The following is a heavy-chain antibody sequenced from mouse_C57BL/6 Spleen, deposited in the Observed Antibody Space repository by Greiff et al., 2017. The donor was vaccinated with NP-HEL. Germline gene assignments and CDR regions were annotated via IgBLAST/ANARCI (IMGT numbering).Heavy chain of an antibody. D-gene: IGHD2-4*01. CDR2: IYPGSGST. Sequence: QVQLKESGAELVKPGASVKMSCKASGYTFTSYWITWVKQRPGQGLEWIGDIYPGSGSTNYNEKFKSKATLTVDTSSSTAYMQLSSLTSEDSAVYYCARRGSTMITTFFDYWGQGTTLTVSS. J-gene: IGHJ2*01. CDR3: ARRGSTMITTFFDY. CDR1: GYTFTSYW. V-gene: IGHV1-55*01.